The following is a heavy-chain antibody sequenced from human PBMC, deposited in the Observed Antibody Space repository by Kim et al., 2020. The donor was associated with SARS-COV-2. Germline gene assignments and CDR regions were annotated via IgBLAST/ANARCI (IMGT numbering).Heavy chain of an antibody. Sequence: GGSLRLSCAASGFTFSSYGMHWVRQAPGKGLEWVAVIWYDGSNKYYADSVKGRFTISRDNSKNTLYLQMNSLRAEDTAVYYCARDSSMGGYSYGYFSYWGQGTLVTVSS. CDR1: GFTFSSYG. J-gene: IGHJ4*02. D-gene: IGHD5-18*01. CDR2: IWYDGSNK. CDR3: ARDSSMGGYSYGYFSY. V-gene: IGHV3-33*01.